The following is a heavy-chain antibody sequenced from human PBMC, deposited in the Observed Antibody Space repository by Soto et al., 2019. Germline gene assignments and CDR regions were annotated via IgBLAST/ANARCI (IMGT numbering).Heavy chain of an antibody. CDR1: GGSVNSGNYY. CDR3: ARVERGTATTVVDAFDI. Sequence: QVQLQQWGAGLLKPSETLSLTCAVFGGSVNSGNYYWSWIRQPPGKGLEWIGEMSHSGGTHFNPSLKSRVTISVDTSKNQFSLKIISVTAADTALYYCARVERGTATTVVDAFDIWGPGTMVTVSS. J-gene: IGHJ3*02. CDR2: MSHSGGT. D-gene: IGHD1-1*01. V-gene: IGHV4-34*01.